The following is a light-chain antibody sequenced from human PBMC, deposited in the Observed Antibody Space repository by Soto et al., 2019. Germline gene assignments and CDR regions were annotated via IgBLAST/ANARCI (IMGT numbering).Light chain of an antibody. Sequence: DIQMTQSPSSLSASVGDRVTITCPASQGIGSDVGWYQQKPGKAPKRLIYAASSLQSGVPSRFSGSGSGTEFTLTISILQPEDFATYFCLQHNSYPPTFGGGTKVEIK. J-gene: IGKJ4*01. V-gene: IGKV1-17*01. CDR2: AAS. CDR3: LQHNSYPPT. CDR1: QGIGSD.